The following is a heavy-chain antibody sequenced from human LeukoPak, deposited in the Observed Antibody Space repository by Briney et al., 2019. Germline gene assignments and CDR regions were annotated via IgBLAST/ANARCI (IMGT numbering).Heavy chain of an antibody. Sequence: SETLSLTCTVSGGYINSHYRGWIRQPPGKVLEYIGYISYTGSAIYSPSLESRVTISIDTSKKQFSLKLSSVTAADTAVYYCARHLAAFGVVKPALDIWGQGTMVTVSS. V-gene: IGHV4-59*08. CDR1: GGYINSHY. CDR3: ARHLAAFGVVKPALDI. CDR2: ISYTGSA. J-gene: IGHJ3*02. D-gene: IGHD3-3*01.